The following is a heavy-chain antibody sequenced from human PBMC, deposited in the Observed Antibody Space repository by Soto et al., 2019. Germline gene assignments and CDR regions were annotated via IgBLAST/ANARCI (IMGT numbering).Heavy chain of an antibody. CDR1: GFNFSSYA. D-gene: IGHD4-4*01. V-gene: IGHV3-23*01. J-gene: IGHJ4*02. CDR2: ISGSGGST. CDR3: AKDEGYSNPPRSFDY. Sequence: GGSLRLSCAASGFNFSSYAMSWVRQAPGKGLEWVSAISGSGGSTYYADSVKGRFTISRDNSKNTLYLQMNSLRAEDTAVYYCAKDEGYSNPPRSFDYWGQGTLVTVSS.